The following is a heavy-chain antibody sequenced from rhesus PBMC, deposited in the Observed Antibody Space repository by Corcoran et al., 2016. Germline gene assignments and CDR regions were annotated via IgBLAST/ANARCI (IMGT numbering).Heavy chain of an antibody. D-gene: IGHD4-23*01. CDR1: GFTFSSYE. CDR3: TRRLVTWDY. J-gene: IGHJ4*01. Sequence: DVQLVESGGGLVKPGGSLRLSCVASGFTFSSYEMHWVRQAPGKGLEWGPVIRESSGTTYFEDSVKGRFTISRENAKNSLFLQMISLRAEDTAVYYCTRRLVTWDYWGQGVLVTVSS. CDR2: IRESSGTT. V-gene: IGHV3-100*02.